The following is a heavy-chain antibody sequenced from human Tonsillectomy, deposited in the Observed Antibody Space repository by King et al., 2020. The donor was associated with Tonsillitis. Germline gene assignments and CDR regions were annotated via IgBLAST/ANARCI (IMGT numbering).Heavy chain of an antibody. CDR3: ARGVDAGVDY. D-gene: IGHD7-27*01. CDR1: GYTFSIRD. J-gene: IGHJ4*02. CDR2: MSPKNENT. Sequence: VQLVESGAEVKKPGASGKVSCKASGYTFSIRDINWVRQATGQGLEWMGCMSPKNENTGDAQKFQDRVTMTRDTFTSPAYMVLTDRRIEDTAVYYCARGVDAGVDYWGQGTLVTVSS. V-gene: IGHV1-8*01.